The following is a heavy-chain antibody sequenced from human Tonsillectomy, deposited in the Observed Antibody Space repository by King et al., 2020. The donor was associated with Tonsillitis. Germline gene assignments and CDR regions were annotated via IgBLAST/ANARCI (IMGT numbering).Heavy chain of an antibody. V-gene: IGHV3-30*02. D-gene: IGHD4-17*01. Sequence: VQLVESGGGVVQPGGSLRLSCAASGFGFSSYGMHWVRQAPGKGLEWVAFIRYNGDKKYYAGSVKGRFTLSRDNSKNTLYLQMNSLTAADTAIYYCAKDRLRRSFDYWGQGTLVTVSS. CDR3: AKDRLRRSFDY. CDR2: IRYNGDKK. CDR1: GFGFSSYG. J-gene: IGHJ4*02.